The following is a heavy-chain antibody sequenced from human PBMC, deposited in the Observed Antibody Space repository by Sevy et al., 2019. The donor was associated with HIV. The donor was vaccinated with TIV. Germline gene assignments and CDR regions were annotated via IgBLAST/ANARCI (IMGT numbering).Heavy chain of an antibody. J-gene: IGHJ4*02. CDR3: AKEKEMSMYYFHS. V-gene: IGHV3-23*01. Sequence: GGSLRLSCAASGFTFNNYAMNWVRQAPGKGLEWVSVISDSGSYTYYSDSVKGRFTISRDTSKNTLYLQMNSLRAEDTAVYYCAKEKEMSMYYFHSWGQGTLVTVSS. CDR1: GFTFNNYA. CDR2: ISDSGSYT. D-gene: IGHD3-10*02.